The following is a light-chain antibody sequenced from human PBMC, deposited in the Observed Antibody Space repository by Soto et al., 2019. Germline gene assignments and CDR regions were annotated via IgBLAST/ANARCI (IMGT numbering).Light chain of an antibody. CDR3: SSYSTSSSVV. J-gene: IGLJ2*01. Sequence: QSVLTQSASVSGSPGQSITISCSGTNSDVGGHDYVSWYQQHPGKAPKLIIFDVTNRPSGVSHRFSGSKSGNTASLTISGLQAEDEGDYYCSSYSTSSSVVFGGGTKVTVL. CDR2: DVT. V-gene: IGLV2-14*03. CDR1: NSDVGGHDY.